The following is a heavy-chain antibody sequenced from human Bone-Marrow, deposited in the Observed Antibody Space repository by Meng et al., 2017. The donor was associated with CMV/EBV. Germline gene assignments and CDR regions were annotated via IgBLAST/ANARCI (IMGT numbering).Heavy chain of an antibody. Sequence: SGPTLVKPTQTLTLTCTFSGFSLSTSGMRVSWIRQPPGKALEWLARIDWDDDKFYSTSLKTRLTISKDTSKNQVVLTMTNMDPVDTATYYCARMPVYCSSTSCPNGMDGWGQGTTVTVSS. CDR2: IDWDDDK. D-gene: IGHD2-2*01. CDR3: ARMPVYCSSTSCPNGMDG. J-gene: IGHJ6*02. V-gene: IGHV2-70D*14. CDR1: GFSLSTSGMR.